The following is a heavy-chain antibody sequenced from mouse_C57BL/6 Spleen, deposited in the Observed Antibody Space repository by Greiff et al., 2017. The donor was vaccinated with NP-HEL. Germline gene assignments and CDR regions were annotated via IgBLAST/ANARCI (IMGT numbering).Heavy chain of an antibody. CDR1: GYTFTSYT. V-gene: IGHV1-4*01. D-gene: IGHD4-1*01. CDR3: ARGAGTGPDY. CDR2: INPSSGYA. Sequence: VQLQQSGAELARPGASVKMSCKASGYTFTSYTMHWVKQRPGQGLEWIGYINPSSGYAKYNQKFKDKATLTADKSSSTAYMQLSSLTSEDSAVYYCARGAGTGPDYWGQGTTLTVSS. J-gene: IGHJ2*01.